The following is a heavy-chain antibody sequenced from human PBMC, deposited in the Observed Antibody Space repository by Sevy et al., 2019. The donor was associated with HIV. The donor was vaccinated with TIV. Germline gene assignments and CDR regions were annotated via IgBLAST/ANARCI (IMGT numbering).Heavy chain of an antibody. Sequence: GGSLRLSCAASGFTFSSYAMSWVRQAPGKGLEWVSTISVSGGGTYYADSVKGRFIISRDNSKNTLYLQMNSLRAEDTAVYYCARRVVAGLYYFDYWGQGTLVTVSS. J-gene: IGHJ4*02. CDR2: ISVSGGGT. V-gene: IGHV3-23*01. CDR1: GFTFSSYA. CDR3: ARRVVAGLYYFDY. D-gene: IGHD6-19*01.